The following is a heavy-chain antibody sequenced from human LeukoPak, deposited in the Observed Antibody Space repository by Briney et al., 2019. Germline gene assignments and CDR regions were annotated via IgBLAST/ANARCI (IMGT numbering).Heavy chain of an antibody. Sequence: GGSLRLSCAASGLTFDDYGMSWVRQAPGKGLEWVSGINWNGGSTGYADSVKGRFTISRDNAKNSLYLQMNSLRAEDTALYYCARDTVWGSYRYTGGDFDYWGQGTLVTVSS. D-gene: IGHD3-16*02. J-gene: IGHJ4*02. CDR2: INWNGGST. V-gene: IGHV3-20*04. CDR3: ARDTVWGSYRYTGGDFDY. CDR1: GLTFDDYG.